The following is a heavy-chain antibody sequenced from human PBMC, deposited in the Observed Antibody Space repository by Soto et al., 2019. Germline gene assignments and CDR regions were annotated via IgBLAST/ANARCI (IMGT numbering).Heavy chain of an antibody. V-gene: IGHV3-9*01. CDR2: ISWNSGSI. Sequence: GGSLRLSCAASGFTFDDYAMHWVRQAPGKGLEWVSGISWNSGSIGYADSVKGRFTISRDNAKNSLYLQMNSLRAEDAALYYCANSPAYAFWSGYYSDSWRHGTLVTVSS. CDR1: GFTFDDYA. D-gene: IGHD3-3*01. J-gene: IGHJ4*01. CDR3: ANSPAYAFWSGYYSDS.